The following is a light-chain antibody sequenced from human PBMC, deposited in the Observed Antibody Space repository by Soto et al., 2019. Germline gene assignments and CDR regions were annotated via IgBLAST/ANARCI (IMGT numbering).Light chain of an antibody. CDR2: KES. Sequence: DIQMTQSPSTLSASVGDRVTITCRASQSISSWLAWYQQKPGKAPKLLIYKESSLESGVPSRFSGSGSGTEFTLTINSLQPDDFATYYCQQYNSYAPWTFRQGTKVEIK. J-gene: IGKJ1*01. CDR3: QQYNSYAPWT. V-gene: IGKV1-5*03. CDR1: QSISSW.